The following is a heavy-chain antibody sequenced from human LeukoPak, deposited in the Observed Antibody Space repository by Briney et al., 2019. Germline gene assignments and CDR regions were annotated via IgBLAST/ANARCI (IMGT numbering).Heavy chain of an antibody. J-gene: IGHJ4*02. CDR2: ISSSSSYI. CDR1: GFIFSSYE. D-gene: IGHD6-19*01. CDR3: ARESISSGWSTFDY. Sequence: GGSLRLSCAASGFIFSSYEMNWVRQAPGKGLEWVSSISSSSSYIYYADSVKGRFTISRDNAKNSLYLQMNSLRAEDTAVYYCARESISSGWSTFDYWGQGTLVTVSS. V-gene: IGHV3-21*01.